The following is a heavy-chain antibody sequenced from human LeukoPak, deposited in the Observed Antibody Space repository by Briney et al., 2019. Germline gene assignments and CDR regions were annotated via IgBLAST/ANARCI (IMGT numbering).Heavy chain of an antibody. CDR1: GYSISSGYY. CDR2: IYHSGST. CDR3: ARESTSGSYYINP. D-gene: IGHD1-26*01. V-gene: IGHV4-38-2*02. Sequence: SETLSLTCTVSGYSISSGYYWGWIRQPPGKGLEWIGSIYHSGSTYYNPSLKSRVTISVDTSKSQFSLKLSSVTAADTAVYYCARESTSGSYYINPWGQGTLVTVSS. J-gene: IGHJ5*02.